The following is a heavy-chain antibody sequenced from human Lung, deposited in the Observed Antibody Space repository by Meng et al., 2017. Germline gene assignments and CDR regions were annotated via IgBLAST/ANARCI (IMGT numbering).Heavy chain of an antibody. J-gene: IGHJ4*02. CDR2: INHSGST. CDR3: ARGPTTMAHDFDY. D-gene: IGHD4-11*01. CDR1: GGSFSDYY. Sequence: QVLPQQWGGGLLKPSETLSLPRVVSGGSFSDYYWSWIRQPPGKGLEWIGEINHSGSTNYNPSLESRATISVDTSQNNLSLKLSSVTAADSAVYYCARGPTTMAHDFDYWGQGTLVTVSS. V-gene: IGHV4-34*01.